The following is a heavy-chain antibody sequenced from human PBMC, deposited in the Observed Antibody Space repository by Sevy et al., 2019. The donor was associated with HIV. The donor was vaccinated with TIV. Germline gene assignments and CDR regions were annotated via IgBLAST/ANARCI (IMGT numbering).Heavy chain of an antibody. CDR2: ISRTANT. D-gene: IGHD3-22*01. Sequence: GGSLRLSCKPSGFTFSVYAMHWVRQAPGKGLEWVSSISRTANTYYADSVRDRFTISRDNAKNLLYLEMNSLRDEDTAVYYCAREAYYYDSREENWFDPWGQGTLVTVSS. V-gene: IGHV3-48*02. CDR1: GFTFSVYA. J-gene: IGHJ5*02. CDR3: AREAYYYDSREENWFDP.